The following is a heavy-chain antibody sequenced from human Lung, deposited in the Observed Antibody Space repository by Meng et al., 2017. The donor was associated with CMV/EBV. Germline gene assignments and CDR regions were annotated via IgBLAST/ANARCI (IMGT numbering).Heavy chain of an antibody. CDR1: GFTFSNY. Sequence: GESLKISCAASGFTFSNYMNWVRQAPGKGLEWVSTISTTGVNTYYADSVKGRFTISRDNSKNTLYLQMNSLRAEDTAVYYCAPSITGVAGGWGQGTLVTGSS. CDR3: APSITGVAGG. D-gene: IGHD2-8*02. CDR2: ISTTGVNT. V-gene: IGHV3-23*01. J-gene: IGHJ4*02.